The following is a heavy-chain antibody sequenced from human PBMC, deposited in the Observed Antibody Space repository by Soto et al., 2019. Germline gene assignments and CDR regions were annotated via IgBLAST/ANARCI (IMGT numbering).Heavy chain of an antibody. Sequence: EVQLLESGGGLVQPGGSLRLSCAGSGFIFRNYAMSWVRQAPGKGLEWVSTISRTGGSTYYADSVKGRFTIFRDNSKSTLYLQMSSLRADDTAVYYCAKAAPGPEFDCWGQGTLVTVSS. CDR1: GFIFRNYA. CDR2: ISRTGGST. D-gene: IGHD6-13*01. CDR3: AKAAPGPEFDC. V-gene: IGHV3-23*01. J-gene: IGHJ4*02.